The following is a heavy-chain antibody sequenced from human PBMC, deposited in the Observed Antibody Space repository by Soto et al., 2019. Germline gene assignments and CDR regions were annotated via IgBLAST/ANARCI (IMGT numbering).Heavy chain of an antibody. V-gene: IGHV1-46*02. J-gene: IGHJ4*01. CDR3: AQGGHLPVVTPIFDS. CDR2: IHPSGGGS. CDR1: GYPFNTYY. D-gene: IGHD2-21*02. Sequence: ASVKVSCKSSGYPFNTYYLHWVRQAPGQGLEWMGMIHPSGGGSTYAQKFLGRVTMTMDSSTSTVFMELTSLRSADTAVYYCAQGGHLPVVTPIFDSWG.